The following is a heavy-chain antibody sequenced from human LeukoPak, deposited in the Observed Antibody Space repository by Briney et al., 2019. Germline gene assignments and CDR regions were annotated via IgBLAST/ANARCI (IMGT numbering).Heavy chain of an antibody. Sequence: ASVNVSCKASGYTFTGYYMHWVRQAPGQGLEWMGWINPNSGGTNYAQKFQGRVTMTRDTSISTAYMELSRLRSDDTVVYYCAIFSSIAARNLLDYWGQGTLVTVSS. CDR2: INPNSGGT. J-gene: IGHJ4*02. V-gene: IGHV1-2*02. CDR1: GYTFTGYY. CDR3: AIFSSIAARNLLDY. D-gene: IGHD6-6*01.